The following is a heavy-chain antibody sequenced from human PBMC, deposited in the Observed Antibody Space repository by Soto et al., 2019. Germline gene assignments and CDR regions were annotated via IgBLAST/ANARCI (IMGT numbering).Heavy chain of an antibody. Sequence: QVQLQQWGAGPLRPLETLSLTCGVSGGSFSGFYWAWIRQSPGTGLEWIGEINDRGSINYNQCLKSRVSISVDTSKNHYSLNLRAVTAAGTAVYDCARESHDILAGPPWVWYFDLWGRGTQVTVSS. J-gene: IGHJ2*01. CDR1: GGSFSGFY. V-gene: IGHV4-34*01. D-gene: IGHD3-9*01. CDR2: INDRGSI. CDR3: ARESHDILAGPPWVWYFDL.